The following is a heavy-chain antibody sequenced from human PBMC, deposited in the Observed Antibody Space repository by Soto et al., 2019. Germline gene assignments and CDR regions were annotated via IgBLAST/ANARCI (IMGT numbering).Heavy chain of an antibody. CDR1: GFSFNSYT. J-gene: IGHJ5*01. CDR2: ITNRGTHT. Sequence: PGGSLRLSGTASGFSFNSYTMNWVRQAPGKGLQWVASITNRGTHTYSADSVRGRFTISRDNDKNSLYLEMNNLRAEDTATYYCSRAHEVAWFDSSGLGTLVTVSS. CDR3: SRAHEVAWFDS. V-gene: IGHV3-21*06. D-gene: IGHD2-15*01.